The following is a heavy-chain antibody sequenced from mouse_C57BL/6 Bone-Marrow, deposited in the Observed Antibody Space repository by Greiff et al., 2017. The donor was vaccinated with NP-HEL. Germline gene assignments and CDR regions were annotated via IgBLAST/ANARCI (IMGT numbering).Heavy chain of an antibody. CDR1: GYTFTSYW. CDR3: ARNVDYYGSSYGYFDV. J-gene: IGHJ1*03. V-gene: IGHV1-69*01. D-gene: IGHD1-1*01. Sequence: VQLQQPGAELVMPGASVKLSCKASGYTFTSYWMHWVKQRPGQGLEWIGEIDPSDSYTNYNQKFKGKSTLTVDKSSSTAYMQLSSLTSEDSAVYYCARNVDYYGSSYGYFDVWGTGTTVTVSS. CDR2: IDPSDSYT.